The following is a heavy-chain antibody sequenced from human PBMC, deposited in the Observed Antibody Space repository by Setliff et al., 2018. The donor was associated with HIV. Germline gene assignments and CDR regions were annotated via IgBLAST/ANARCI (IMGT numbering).Heavy chain of an antibody. CDR1: GGSISSGGYY. CDR2: IYYSGST. Sequence: SETLSLTCTVSGGSISSGGYYWNWIRQRPGRGLEWIGHIYYSGSTSYNPSLKSRVTISLDTSNNLFSLRVNSVTAADTAVYYCARGNYYNLWADPFDFWGQGTQVTVSS. D-gene: IGHD3-3*01. V-gene: IGHV4-31*03. CDR3: ARGNYYNLWADPFDF. J-gene: IGHJ5*01.